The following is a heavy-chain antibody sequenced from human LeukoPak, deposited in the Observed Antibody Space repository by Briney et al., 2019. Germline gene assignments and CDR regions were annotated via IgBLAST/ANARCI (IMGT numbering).Heavy chain of an antibody. D-gene: IGHD6-6*01. V-gene: IGHV3-23*01. CDR2: ISGSGAGS. CDR1: GFTFSSYA. J-gene: IGHJ4*02. Sequence: PGGSLRLSCAASGFTFSSYAMSWVRQAPGRGLEGVSVISGSGAGSYYADSVKGRVTGSRDNSKNRVFLQMHSLRAEDTAVYYCAKHPDFGSSSQYFDFWGQGTLVTVSS. CDR3: AKHPDFGSSSQYFDF.